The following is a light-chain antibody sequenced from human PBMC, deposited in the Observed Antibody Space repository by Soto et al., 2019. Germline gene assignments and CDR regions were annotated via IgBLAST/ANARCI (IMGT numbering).Light chain of an antibody. Sequence: DIVMTQSPLSLPVTPGEPASISWRSSQSLLDSNGDNYLDWYLQKPGQSPQLLIYLGSYRASGVPDRFSGSGSGADFTLKISRVEAEDVGIYYCMQALQAPWTFGQGTKVDIK. CDR1: QSLLDSNGDNY. J-gene: IGKJ1*01. CDR2: LGS. V-gene: IGKV2-28*01. CDR3: MQALQAPWT.